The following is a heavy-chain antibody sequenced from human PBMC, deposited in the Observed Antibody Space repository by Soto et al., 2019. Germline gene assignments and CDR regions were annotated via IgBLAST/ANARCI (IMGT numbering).Heavy chain of an antibody. J-gene: IGHJ5*02. V-gene: IGHV4-30-4*01. CDR3: ARERPDGARLAP. Sequence: QVQLQESGPGLVKPSQTLSLTCTVSGGSISSGDYYWSWIRQPPGKGLEWIGYIYHSGSTYYNPSLKSRVTISVNTSKNQFSLKLSSVTAADTAVYYCARERPDGARLAPWGQGTLVPLSS. CDR1: GGSISSGDYY. CDR2: IYHSGST. D-gene: IGHD6-6*01.